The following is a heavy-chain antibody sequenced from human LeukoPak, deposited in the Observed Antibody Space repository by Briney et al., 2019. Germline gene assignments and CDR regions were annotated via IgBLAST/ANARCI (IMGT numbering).Heavy chain of an antibody. V-gene: IGHV4-34*01. CDR1: GGSFSGYY. D-gene: IGHD2-15*01. CDR3: ARDRRYCSGGSCYSWFDP. Sequence: PSETLSLTCAVYGGSFSGYYWSWIRQPPGKGLEWIGEINHSGSTNYNPSLKSRVTISVDTSKNQFSLKLSSVTAADTAVYYCARDRRYCSGGSCYSWFDPWGQGTLVTVSS. CDR2: INHSGST. J-gene: IGHJ5*02.